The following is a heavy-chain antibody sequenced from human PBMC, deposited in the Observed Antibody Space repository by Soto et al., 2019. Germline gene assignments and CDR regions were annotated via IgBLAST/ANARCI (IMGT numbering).Heavy chain of an antibody. V-gene: IGHV3-23*01. Sequence: GGSLRLSCAASGFTFSSYAMSWVRQAPGKGLEWVSAISGSGGSTYYADSVKGRFTISRDNSKNTLYLQMNSLRAEDTAVYYCASRGGAAAIMNRLKEKNWFDPWGQGTLVTVSS. J-gene: IGHJ5*02. CDR2: ISGSGGST. D-gene: IGHD2-2*01. CDR3: ASRGGAAAIMNRLKEKNWFDP. CDR1: GFTFSSYA.